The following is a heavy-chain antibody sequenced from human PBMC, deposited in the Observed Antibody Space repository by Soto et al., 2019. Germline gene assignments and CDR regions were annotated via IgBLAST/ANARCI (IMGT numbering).Heavy chain of an antibody. D-gene: IGHD6-19*01. J-gene: IGHJ4*02. CDR3: AKESSAWAFTEY. Sequence: XETLSLTCTVSGGSISGYYWNWIRQPAGKGLEWIGRVHRSGSTNYNPSLKSRVTMSVDTSKSQFSLKVTSVTAADTAVYYCAKESSAWAFTEYWGQGTLVTVSS. V-gene: IGHV4-4*07. CDR2: VHRSGST. CDR1: GGSISGYY.